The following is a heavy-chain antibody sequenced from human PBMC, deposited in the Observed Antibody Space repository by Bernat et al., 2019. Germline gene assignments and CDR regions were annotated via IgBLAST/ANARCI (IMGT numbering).Heavy chain of an antibody. Sequence: QVQLVQSGAEVKKPGASVKASCKASGYTFTSYAMHWVRQAPGQRLEWMGWINAGNGNTKYSQKFQGRVTITRDTSASTAYMELSSLRSEDTAVYYCARGLLWFGSNWFDPWGQGTLVTVSS. J-gene: IGHJ5*02. V-gene: IGHV1-3*01. D-gene: IGHD3-10*01. CDR3: ARGLLWFGSNWFDP. CDR1: GYTFTSYA. CDR2: INAGNGNT.